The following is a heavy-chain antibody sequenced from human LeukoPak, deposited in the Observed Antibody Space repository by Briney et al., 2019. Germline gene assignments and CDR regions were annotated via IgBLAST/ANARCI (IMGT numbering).Heavy chain of an antibody. CDR2: IRSKANSYAT. CDR3: TRRGHYDSSTYSYFDY. D-gene: IGHD3-22*01. CDR1: GFTFSGSS. V-gene: IGHV3-73*01. J-gene: IGHJ4*02. Sequence: AGGSLRLSCAASGFTFSGSSMHWVRQASGKGLEWVGRIRSKANSYATAYAASVKGRFTISRDDSKNTAYLQMNSLKIEDTAVYYCTRRGHYDSSTYSYFDYWGQGTLVTVSS.